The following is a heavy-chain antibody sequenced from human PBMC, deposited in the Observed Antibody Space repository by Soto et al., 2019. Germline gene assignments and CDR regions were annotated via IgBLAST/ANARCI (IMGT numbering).Heavy chain of an antibody. CDR3: ARHGGDHYLSSGSPYALDY. CDR1: GYSFPNNW. J-gene: IGHJ4*02. CDR2: IDLTDSYT. D-gene: IGHD6-19*01. Sequence: GESLKISCKGAGYSFPNNWITWVRQIPGKGLEWMGRIDLTDSYTSYSPSFQGHISFSADRSITTTYLHWSSRSASNTAMYYCARHGGDHYLSSGSPYALDYWGQGTPVTVSS. V-gene: IGHV5-10-1*01.